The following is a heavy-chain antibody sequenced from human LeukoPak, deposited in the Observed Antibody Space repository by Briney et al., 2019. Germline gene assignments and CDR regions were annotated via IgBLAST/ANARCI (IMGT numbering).Heavy chain of an antibody. CDR1: RFTFSSYA. Sequence: GGSLRLSCAASRFTFSSYAMSWVRQAPGKGLEWVSAISGSGGSTYYADSVKGRFTISRDNSKNTLYLQMNSLRAEDTAVYYCAKALGYYYDSSGSTLDYWGQGTLVTVSS. CDR2: ISGSGGST. CDR3: AKALGYYYDSSGSTLDY. D-gene: IGHD3-22*01. V-gene: IGHV3-23*01. J-gene: IGHJ4*02.